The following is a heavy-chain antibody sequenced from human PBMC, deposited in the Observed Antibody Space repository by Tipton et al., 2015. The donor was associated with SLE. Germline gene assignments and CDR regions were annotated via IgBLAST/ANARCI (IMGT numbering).Heavy chain of an antibody. Sequence: TLSLTCTVSDGSISSYYWSWIRQPAGKGLEWIGRIYTSGSTNYNPSLKSRVTMSVDTSKNQFSLKLSSVTAADTAVYYCALSSSSPFLFDYWGQGTLVPVSS. CDR3: ALSSSSPFLFDY. D-gene: IGHD6-6*01. CDR1: DGSISSYY. CDR2: IYTSGST. J-gene: IGHJ4*02. V-gene: IGHV4-4*07.